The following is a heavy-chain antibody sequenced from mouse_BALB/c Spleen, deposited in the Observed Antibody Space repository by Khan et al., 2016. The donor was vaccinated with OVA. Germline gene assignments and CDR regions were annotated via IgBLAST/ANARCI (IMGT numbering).Heavy chain of an antibody. CDR1: GYTFTSYW. J-gene: IGHJ2*01. Sequence: VQLKQSGAELVRPGASVKLSCKTSGYTFTSYWIHWVKQRSGQGLEWIARIYPGTDNTYYNEKLKDRATLTADRSSSTAYMQLSSLTSEDSAVYFCAREEALYYFDYWGQGTTLTVSS. CDR3: AREEALYYFDY. V-gene: IGHV1-76*01. D-gene: IGHD3-2*02. CDR2: IYPGTDNT.